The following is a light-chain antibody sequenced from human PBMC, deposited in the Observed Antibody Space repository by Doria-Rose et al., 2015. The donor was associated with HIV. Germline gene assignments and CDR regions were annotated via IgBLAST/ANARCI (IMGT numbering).Light chain of an antibody. J-gene: IGKJ1*01. CDR2: DGS. Sequence: EIVMTQSPGTLSLSPGERATLSCRASQSFSSTYIAWYQQTPGQAPSLLIYDGSTRATGIPDRFSASGSGTDFTLTINRLEPEDFALYYCHQYGTSWTFGQGTKVEI. V-gene: IGKV3-20*01. CDR3: HQYGTSWT. CDR1: QSFSSTY.